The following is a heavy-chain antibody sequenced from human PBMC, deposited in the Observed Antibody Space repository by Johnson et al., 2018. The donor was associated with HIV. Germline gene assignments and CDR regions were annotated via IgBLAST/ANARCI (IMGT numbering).Heavy chain of an antibody. CDR1: GFTFYNYW. CDR2: ISSSGSTI. Sequence: QVQLVESGGGLVHPGESLRLSCTASGFTFYNYWMSWVRQAPGKGPEWFSYISSSGSTIYYADSVKGRFTISRDNAKNSLYLQMNSLRAEDTAVYYCAKDLFTEREDDVFDIWGQGTMVTVSS. CDR3: AKDLFTEREDDVFDI. J-gene: IGHJ3*02. V-gene: IGHV3-11*04. D-gene: IGHD1-26*01.